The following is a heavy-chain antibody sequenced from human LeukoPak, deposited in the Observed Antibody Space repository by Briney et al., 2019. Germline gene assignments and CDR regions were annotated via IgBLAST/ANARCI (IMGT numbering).Heavy chain of an antibody. D-gene: IGHD1-1*01. CDR1: GYTFTDHF. J-gene: IGHJ4*02. V-gene: IGHV1-2*06. Sequence: ASVKVSCKPSGYTFTDHFIHWVRQAPGEGLEWMGRIDPKSGVRNYPQKFQGRVAMTTGTSINTVYMELTSLRSDDTAVYYCARGKYKNAVDYWGQGTRVTVST. CDR2: IDPKSGVR. CDR3: ARGKYKNAVDY.